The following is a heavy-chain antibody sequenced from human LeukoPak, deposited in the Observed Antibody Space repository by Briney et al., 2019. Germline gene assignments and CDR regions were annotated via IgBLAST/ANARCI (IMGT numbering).Heavy chain of an antibody. CDR3: ARVVRFLEWLPRFGSYFDY. D-gene: IGHD3-3*01. CDR1: GFTFGNFW. CDR2: VKQDGSEK. J-gene: IGHJ4*02. V-gene: IGHV3-7*03. Sequence: PGGSLRLSCAASGFTFGNFWMSWVRQAPGKGLEWVANVKQDGSEKYYVDSLKGRFTISRDNSKNTLYLQMNSLRAEDTGVYYCARVVRFLEWLPRFGSYFDYWGQGTLVTVSS.